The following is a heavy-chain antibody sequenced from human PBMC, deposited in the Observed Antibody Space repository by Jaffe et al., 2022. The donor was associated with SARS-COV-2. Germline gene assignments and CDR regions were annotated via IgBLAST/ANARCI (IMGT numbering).Heavy chain of an antibody. CDR3: ARDALSSYYNGYPPY. CDR2: ISSSSGYI. V-gene: IGHV3-21*01. Sequence: EVQLVESGGGLVKPGGSLRLSCAGSGFTFSDYSMNWVRQAPGKGLEWVSYISSSSGYIYYGDSVRGRFTVSRDNAKNSLFLQMNSLRAEDTAVYFCARDALSSYYNGYPPYWGPGTLVTVSS. J-gene: IGHJ4*02. D-gene: IGHD3-10*01. CDR1: GFTFSDYS.